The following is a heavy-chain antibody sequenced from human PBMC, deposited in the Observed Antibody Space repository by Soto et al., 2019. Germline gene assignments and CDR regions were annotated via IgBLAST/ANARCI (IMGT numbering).Heavy chain of an antibody. Sequence: GGSLRLSCAASGFTFSSYGMHWVRQVPGKGLEWVGRIKNKIDGETTDYAAPVKGRFTISRDDSKNTLYLQMNSLKTEATAVYYCTTDDVDYYGMDVWGQGTTVTV. CDR1: GFTFSSYG. CDR3: TTDDVDYYGMDV. CDR2: IKNKIDGETT. V-gene: IGHV3-15*01. J-gene: IGHJ6*02.